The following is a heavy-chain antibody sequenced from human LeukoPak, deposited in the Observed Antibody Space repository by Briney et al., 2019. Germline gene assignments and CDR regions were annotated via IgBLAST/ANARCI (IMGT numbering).Heavy chain of an antibody. J-gene: IGHJ3*02. Sequence: GGSLRLSCAASGFTVSDYYIIWIRQAPGKGLEWLSYMSPSGRTIYYADSVKGRFTIPRDGAMNSLFLQMNSLRAEDTVVYYCARDFNGAFDIWGQGTMVTVSS. CDR2: MSPSGRTI. V-gene: IGHV3-11*01. CDR1: GFTVSDYY. CDR3: ARDFNGAFDI.